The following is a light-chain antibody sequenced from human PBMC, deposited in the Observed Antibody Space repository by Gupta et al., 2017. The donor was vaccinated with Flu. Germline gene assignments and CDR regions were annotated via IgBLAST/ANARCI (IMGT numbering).Light chain of an antibody. V-gene: IGLV1-51*01. CDR2: DNN. CDR3: GTWDISLSAGHYV. Sequence: QSVLTQPPSVSAAPGQKVTIPCSGSSTHLGNNYVSWYQQLPGTAPKLLIYDNNKRPSGIPDRISGSKSGTSATRGITGLQTGDEADYYCGTWDISLSAGHYVFGTGTKVTVL. CDR1: STHLGNNY. J-gene: IGLJ1*01.